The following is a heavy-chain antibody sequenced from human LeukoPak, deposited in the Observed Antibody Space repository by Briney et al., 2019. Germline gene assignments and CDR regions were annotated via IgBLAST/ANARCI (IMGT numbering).Heavy chain of an antibody. CDR2: IDPSGGTT. CDR3: ARALGYCSGGSCYMNWFDP. CDR1: GYTFTRHY. V-gene: IGHV1-46*01. Sequence: ASVKVSCKASGYTFTRHYMHWVRQAPGQGLQWMGIIDPSGGTTSYAQKFQGRVTMTADTSTNTAYMELRSLRSDDTAVYFCARALGYCSGGSCYMNWFDPWGQGTLVIVSS. J-gene: IGHJ5*02. D-gene: IGHD2-15*01.